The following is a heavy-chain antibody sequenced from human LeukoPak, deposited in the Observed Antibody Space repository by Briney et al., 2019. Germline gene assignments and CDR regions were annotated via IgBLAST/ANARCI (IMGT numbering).Heavy chain of an antibody. CDR1: GGSISSGSYY. D-gene: IGHD6-13*01. CDR2: IYTSGST. V-gene: IGHV4-61*02. Sequence: SQTLSLTCTVSGGSISSGSYYWSWIRQPAGKGLEWIGRIYTSGSTNYNPSLKSRVTISVDTSKNQFSLKLSSVTAADTAVYYCARDTAYSSSSQIWDYWGQGTLVTVSS. CDR3: ARDTAYSSSSQIWDY. J-gene: IGHJ4*02.